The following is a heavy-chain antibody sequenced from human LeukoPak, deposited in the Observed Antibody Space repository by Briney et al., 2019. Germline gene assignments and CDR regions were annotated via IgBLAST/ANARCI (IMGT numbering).Heavy chain of an antibody. V-gene: IGHV4-59*01. J-gene: IGHJ6*03. CDR3: ARDRNGGNSGAYYYYYMDV. CDR1: GGSISSYY. D-gene: IGHD4-23*01. Sequence: SETLSLTCTVSGGSISSYYWSWIRQPPGKGLEWIGYIYYGGSTNYNPSLKSRVTISVDTSKNQFSLKLSSVTAADTAVYYCARDRNGGNSGAYYYYYMDVWGKGTTVTVSS. CDR2: IYYGGST.